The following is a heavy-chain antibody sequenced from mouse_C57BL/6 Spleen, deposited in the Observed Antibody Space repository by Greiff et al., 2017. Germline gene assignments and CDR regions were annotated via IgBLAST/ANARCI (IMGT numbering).Heavy chain of an antibody. CDR3: ASGLWLRQEYYAMDY. J-gene: IGHJ4*01. V-gene: IGHV1-81*01. D-gene: IGHD2-2*01. CDR1: GYTFTSYG. CDR2: IYPRSGNT. Sequence: VQLQQSGAELARPGASVKLSCKASGYTFTSYGISWVKQRTGQGLEWIGEIYPRSGNTYYNEKFKGKATLTADTSSSKAYLVLRSLTSEDAAVYFCASGLWLRQEYYAMDYWGQGTSVTVSS.